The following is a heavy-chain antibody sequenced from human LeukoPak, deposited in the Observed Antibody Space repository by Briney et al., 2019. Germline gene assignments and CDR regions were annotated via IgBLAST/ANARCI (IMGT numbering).Heavy chain of an antibody. CDR1: GGSISSYY. CDR3: ARDPKYCSSTSCYPYNWFDP. Sequence: SETLSLTCTVSGGSISSYYWSWIRQPAGKGLEWIGRIYTSGSTNYNPSLKSRVTMSVDTSKNQFSLTLSSVTAADTAVYYCARDPKYCSSTSCYPYNWFDPWGQGTLVTVCS. J-gene: IGHJ5*02. D-gene: IGHD2-2*01. V-gene: IGHV4-4*07. CDR2: IYTSGST.